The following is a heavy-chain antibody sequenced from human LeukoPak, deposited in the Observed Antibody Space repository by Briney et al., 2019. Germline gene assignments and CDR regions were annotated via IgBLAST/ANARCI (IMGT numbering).Heavy chain of an antibody. CDR2: IYTSGST. J-gene: IGHJ5*02. CDR1: GGSISSYY. V-gene: IGHV4-4*09. Sequence: SETLSLTCTGSGGSISSYYWSWIRQPPGKGLEWIGYIYTSGSTNYNPSLKSRVTISVDTSKNQFSLKLTSVTAADTAVYYCARRAYSYGSHWFDPWGQGTLVTVSS. D-gene: IGHD5-18*01. CDR3: ARRAYSYGSHWFDP.